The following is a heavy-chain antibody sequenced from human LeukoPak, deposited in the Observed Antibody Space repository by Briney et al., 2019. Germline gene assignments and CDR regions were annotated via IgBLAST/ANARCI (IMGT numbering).Heavy chain of an antibody. D-gene: IGHD6-19*01. V-gene: IGHV4-39*07. J-gene: IGHJ4*02. CDR3: ARDGDSSGWTRTDY. CDR2: IYYSGST. Sequence: SETLSLTCTVSGGSISSTSYYWGWIRQPPGKGLEWVGSIYYSGSTYYNPSLKSRVAISADRSKNQFSLKLSSVTAADTAVYYCARDGDSSGWTRTDYWGQGTLVTVSS. CDR1: GGSISSTSYY.